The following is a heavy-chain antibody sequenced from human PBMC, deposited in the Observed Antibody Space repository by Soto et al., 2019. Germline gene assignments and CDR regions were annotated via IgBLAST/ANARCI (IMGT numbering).Heavy chain of an antibody. J-gene: IGHJ5*02. D-gene: IGHD2-2*01. Sequence: QLQLQESGSGLVKPSQTLSLTCAVSGDSITSGGYSWSWIRQPPGKGLEWIGNIFHTGSTSYNPSLKSRVIISVGRSNNQFSLNLNSVTAADTAGYYCASVGCSGTSCLTRWFDPWGQGTLVTVSS. CDR1: GDSITSGGYS. CDR3: ASVGCSGTSCLTRWFDP. V-gene: IGHV4-30-2*01. CDR2: IFHTGST.